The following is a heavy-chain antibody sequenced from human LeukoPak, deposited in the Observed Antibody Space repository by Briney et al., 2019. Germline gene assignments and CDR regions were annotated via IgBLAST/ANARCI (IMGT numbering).Heavy chain of an antibody. Sequence: GASVKVSCKASGYTFTGYYMHWVRQAPGQGLEWMGWINPNSGGTNYAQKFQGRVTMTRDTSISTAYMELSRLRSDDTAVYYCARSSLAVAGSPYYYGMDVWGQGTTVTVSS. D-gene: IGHD6-19*01. CDR2: INPNSGGT. CDR3: ARSSLAVAGSPYYYGMDV. V-gene: IGHV1-2*02. J-gene: IGHJ6*02. CDR1: GYTFTGYY.